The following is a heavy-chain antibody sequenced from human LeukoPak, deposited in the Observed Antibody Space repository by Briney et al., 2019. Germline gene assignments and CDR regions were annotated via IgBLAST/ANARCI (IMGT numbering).Heavy chain of an antibody. CDR1: GGTFSSYA. Sequence: ASVKVSCKASGGTFSSYAISWVRQAPGQGLEWMGIINPSGGSTSYAQKFQGRVTMTRDMSTSTVYMELSSLRSEDTAVYYCARAVVVTTFDYWGQGTLVTVSS. CDR3: ARAVVVTTFDY. CDR2: INPSGGST. V-gene: IGHV1-46*01. D-gene: IGHD2-21*02. J-gene: IGHJ4*02.